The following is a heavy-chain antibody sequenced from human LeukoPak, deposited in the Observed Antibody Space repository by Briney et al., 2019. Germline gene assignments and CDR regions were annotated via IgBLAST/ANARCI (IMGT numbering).Heavy chain of an antibody. CDR2: INNDGSGT. D-gene: IGHD2-2*01. Sequence: GGSLRLSCAASGFTFSSYWMYWVRQPPGKGLVCVSRINNDGSGTTYADSVKGRFTISRDNAKNSLYLQMNSLRAEDTAVYYCVRAVGTADSYWGQGALVAVSS. V-gene: IGHV3-74*01. J-gene: IGHJ4*02. CDR1: GFTFSSYW. CDR3: VRAVGTADSY.